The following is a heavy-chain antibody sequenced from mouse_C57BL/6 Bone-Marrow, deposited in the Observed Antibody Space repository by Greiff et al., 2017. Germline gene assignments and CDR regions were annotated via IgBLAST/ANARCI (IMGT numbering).Heavy chain of an antibody. CDR1: GYTFTGYW. CDR2: ILPGSGST. D-gene: IGHD1-1*01. CDR3: ARHPSTTVVARDY. V-gene: IGHV1-9*01. Sequence: QVQLQQSGAELMKPGASVKLSCKATGYTFTGYWIEWVKQRPGHGLEWIGEILPGSGSTNYSEKFKGKATFTADTSSNTAYMQLSSLTTEDSAIYYCARHPSTTVVARDYWGQGTTLTVSS. J-gene: IGHJ2*01.